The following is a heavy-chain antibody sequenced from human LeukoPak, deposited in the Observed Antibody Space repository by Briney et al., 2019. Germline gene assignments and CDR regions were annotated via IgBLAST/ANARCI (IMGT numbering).Heavy chain of an antibody. CDR1: GFTFSSYG. Sequence: GGSLRLACAASGFTFSSYGMNWVRQAPGKGLEWVSGISGDAGRTYYADSVKGRFTISRDNAKNSLYLQMNSLRAEDTAVYYCARDLSMTTVTTEGDRFDYWGQGTLVTVSS. D-gene: IGHD4-17*01. J-gene: IGHJ4*02. V-gene: IGHV3-23*01. CDR3: ARDLSMTTVTTEGDRFDY. CDR2: ISGDAGRT.